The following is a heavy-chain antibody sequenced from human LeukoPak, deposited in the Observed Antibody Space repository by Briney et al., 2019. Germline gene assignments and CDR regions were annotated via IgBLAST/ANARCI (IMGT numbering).Heavy chain of an antibody. CDR2: IIPIFGTA. CDR3: ARVGDFWSGYYLGRDPFIDY. V-gene: IGHV1-69*05. D-gene: IGHD3-3*01. Sequence: SVKVSCKASGGTFSGYAISWVRQAPGQGLEWMGGIIPIFGTANYAQKFQGRVTMTRDTSTSTAYMELRSLRSDDTAVYYCARVGDFWSGYYLGRDPFIDYWGQGTLVTVSS. CDR1: GGTFSGYA. J-gene: IGHJ4*02.